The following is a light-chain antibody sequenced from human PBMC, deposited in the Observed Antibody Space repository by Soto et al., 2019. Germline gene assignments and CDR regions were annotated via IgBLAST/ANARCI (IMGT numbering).Light chain of an antibody. Sequence: DIVMTQSPDSLAVSLGERATINCKSSQSLLYSSDNKNYLAWFQQKPGQPPKLLISWASTRESGVPDRFSGSGSGTDFSLTISSLQAEDVAVYYCQQYSTTSRTFGPGTKVDIK. J-gene: IGKJ3*01. CDR1: QSLLYSSDNKNY. V-gene: IGKV4-1*01. CDR3: QQYSTTSRT. CDR2: WAS.